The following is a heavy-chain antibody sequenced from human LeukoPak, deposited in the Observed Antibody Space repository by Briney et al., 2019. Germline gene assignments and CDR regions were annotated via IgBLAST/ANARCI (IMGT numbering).Heavy chain of an antibody. J-gene: IGHJ4*02. CDR2: IYSSGAT. D-gene: IGHD6-19*01. CDR1: GGSINSYY. Sequence: SETLCLTCTVSGGSINSYYWSWIRQPAGKGLEWIGRIYSSGATNYNPSLKSRVTMSVDTSKNQFSLKLNSVTAADTAVYFCARVSSGWSYYFDYWGQGTLVTVSS. CDR3: ARVSSGWSYYFDY. V-gene: IGHV4-4*07.